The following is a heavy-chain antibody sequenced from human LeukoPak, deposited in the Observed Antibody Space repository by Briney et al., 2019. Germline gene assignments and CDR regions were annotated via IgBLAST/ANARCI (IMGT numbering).Heavy chain of an antibody. J-gene: IGHJ4*02. CDR1: GGSFSGYY. V-gene: IGHV4-34*01. CDR3: ARGNSDYPYFFDS. D-gene: IGHD5-12*01. CDR2: INHSGST. Sequence: SETLSLTWAVYGGSFSGYYWSCIRQPPGKGLEWIGEINHSGSTNYNPSLKSRVTISVDTSKNQFSLRLSSVTAADTAMYYCARGNSDYPYFFDSWGQGALVTVSS.